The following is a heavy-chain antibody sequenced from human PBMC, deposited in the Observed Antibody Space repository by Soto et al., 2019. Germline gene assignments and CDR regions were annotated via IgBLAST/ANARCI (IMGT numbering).Heavy chain of an antibody. J-gene: IGHJ5*02. CDR2: IWYDGSNK. V-gene: IGHV3-33*01. CDR3: ARDWTGIAARIDNWFDP. Sequence: GGSLRLSCAASGFTFSSYGMHWVRQAPGKGLEWVAVIWYDGSNKYYADSAKGRFTFSGDNSKNTLNLQMNSLRAEDTAVYYCARDWTGIAARIDNWFDPWGQGTLVTVSS. CDR1: GFTFSSYG. D-gene: IGHD6-6*01.